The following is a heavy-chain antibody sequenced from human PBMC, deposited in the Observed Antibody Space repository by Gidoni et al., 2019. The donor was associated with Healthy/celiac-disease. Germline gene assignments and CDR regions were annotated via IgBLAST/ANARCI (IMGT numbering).Heavy chain of an antibody. Sequence: VQLVQSGAVVKKPGSPVKVSCKASGGTFSSYAISWVRQAPGEGLEWMGRIIPILGIANYAQKFQDRVTITADKSTSTAYMELSSLRSEDTAVYYCASPTKISMVQGKDAFDIWGQGTMVTVSS. CDR3: ASPTKISMVQGKDAFDI. V-gene: IGHV1-69*04. CDR2: IIPILGIA. J-gene: IGHJ3*02. CDR1: GGTFSSYA. D-gene: IGHD3-10*01.